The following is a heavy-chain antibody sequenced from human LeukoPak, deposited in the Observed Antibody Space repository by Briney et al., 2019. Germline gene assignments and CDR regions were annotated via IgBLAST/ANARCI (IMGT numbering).Heavy chain of an antibody. CDR2: LLHDGSEK. D-gene: IGHD3-22*01. CDR3: ARDLGGYGYYGMDV. V-gene: IGHV3-30-3*01. J-gene: IGHJ6*02. CDR1: GFTLSGFA. Sequence: GGSLRLSCAASGFTLSGFAMHWVRQAAGKGLEWVAVLLHDGSEKYYADSGKGRFTISRDTSKNRVYLQMNSLRAEETAVYYCARDLGGYGYYGMDVWGQGTTVTVSS.